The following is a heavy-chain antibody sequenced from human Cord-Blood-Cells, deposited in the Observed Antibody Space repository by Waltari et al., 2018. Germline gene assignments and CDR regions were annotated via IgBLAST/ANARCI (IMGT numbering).Heavy chain of an antibody. J-gene: IGHJ4*02. Sequence: EVQLVQSGAEVKKPGESLKISCKGSGYSFTSYWIGWVRRIPGKGLEWMGIIYPGDSDTRYSPSFQGQVTISADKSISTAYLQWSSLKASDTAMYYCARQDWVGATTPNFDYWGQGTLVTVSS. V-gene: IGHV5-51*01. CDR1: GYSFTSYW. CDR2: IYPGDSDT. CDR3: ARQDWVGATTPNFDY. D-gene: IGHD1-26*01.